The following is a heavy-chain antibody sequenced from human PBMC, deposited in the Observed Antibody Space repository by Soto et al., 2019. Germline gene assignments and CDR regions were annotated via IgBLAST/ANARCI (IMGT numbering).Heavy chain of an antibody. D-gene: IGHD2-21*01. CDR1: GGSFSSDY. J-gene: IGHJ2*01. CDR3: ARRNGKLLQDWSFDL. Sequence: QVQLQESGPGLVKPSETLSLTCTISGGSFSSDYWTWIRPPPGKGLGWIGYIYFSGVTKYNPSLKSRLTMSVDTSKNQFSLKLRSVTAADTAVYYCARRNGKLLQDWSFDLWGRGTLVTVSS. V-gene: IGHV4-59*08. CDR2: IYFSGVT.